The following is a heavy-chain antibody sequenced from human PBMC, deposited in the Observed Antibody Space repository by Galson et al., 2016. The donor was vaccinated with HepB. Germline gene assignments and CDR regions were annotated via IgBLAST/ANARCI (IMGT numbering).Heavy chain of an antibody. CDR3: ARSDRRHMSMVRGVKYLNHFDY. CDR1: TDSIENSY. CDR2: IYYSGNT. Sequence: SETLSLTCTVSTDSIENSYFSWIRQSPGKTLEWIGYIYYSGNTKYNPSLKSRVTISLGTSKTHFSLNLSSVTAADTAVYFCARSDRRHMSMVRGVKYLNHFDYWGQGILVTVSS. V-gene: IGHV4-59*01. D-gene: IGHD3-10*01. J-gene: IGHJ4*02.